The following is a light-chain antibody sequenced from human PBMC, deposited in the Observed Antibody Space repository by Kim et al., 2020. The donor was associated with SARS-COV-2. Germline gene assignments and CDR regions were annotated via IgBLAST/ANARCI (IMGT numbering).Light chain of an antibody. J-gene: IGLJ3*02. CDR3: SSYATVTTRV. CDR2: YVN. V-gene: IGLV2-14*03. Sequence: QSALTQPASVSGSPGQSITISCIGTSSDVGGYNYVSWYQQHPGKAPKLIIYYVNIRPSGFSNRFSGSKSGNTASLTISGLQAEDEADYYCSSYATVTTRVFGGGTQLTVL. CDR1: SSDVGGYNY.